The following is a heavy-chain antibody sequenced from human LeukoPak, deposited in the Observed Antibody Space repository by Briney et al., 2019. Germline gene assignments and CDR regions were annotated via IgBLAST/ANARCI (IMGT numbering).Heavy chain of an antibody. Sequence: GGSLRLSCAASGFTFSSYWMSWVRQAPGKGLEWVANIKQDGSEKYYVDSAKGRFTISRDNAENSLYLQMNSLRAEDTAVYYCARVRPWVSFDFWGQGILVTVSS. CDR3: ARVRPWVSFDF. CDR1: GFTFSSYW. J-gene: IGHJ4*02. V-gene: IGHV3-7*01. D-gene: IGHD1-26*01. CDR2: IKQDGSEK.